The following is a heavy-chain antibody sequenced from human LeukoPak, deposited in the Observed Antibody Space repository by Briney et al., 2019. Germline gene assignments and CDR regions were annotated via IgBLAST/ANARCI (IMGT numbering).Heavy chain of an antibody. CDR3: ARLRVTWGYYYYMDV. V-gene: IGHV4-39*07. J-gene: IGHJ6*03. D-gene: IGHD7-27*01. CDR1: GGSISSGSYY. CDR2: IYYSGST. Sequence: PSETLSLTCTVSGGSISSGSYYWGWIRQPPGKGLEWIGSIYYSGSTYYNPSLKSRVTISVDTSKNQFSLKLSSVTAADTAVYYCARLRVTWGYYYYMDVWGKGTTVTVSS.